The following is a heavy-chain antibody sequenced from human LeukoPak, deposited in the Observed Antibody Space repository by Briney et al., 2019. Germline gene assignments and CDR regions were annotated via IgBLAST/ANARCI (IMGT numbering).Heavy chain of an antibody. V-gene: IGHV3-53*01. J-gene: IGHJ4*02. D-gene: IGHD3-22*01. CDR3: AGALYYNYYETRYLAY. CDR1: GFTVRSNY. CDR2: IYSDGSA. Sequence: GGSLRLSCTASGFTVRSNYMFWVRQAPGKGLECVSVIYSDGSAYYADSVKGRFTISRDSSMNTLFLQMNSLRAEDTAMYYCAGALYYNYYETRYLAYWGQGTPVTVSS.